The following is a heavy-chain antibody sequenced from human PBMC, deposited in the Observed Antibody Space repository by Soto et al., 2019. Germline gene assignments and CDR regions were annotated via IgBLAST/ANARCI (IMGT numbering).Heavy chain of an antibody. Sequence: ASVKVSCKASGYSFTSYGISWVRQAPGQGPEWMGWISGHNGNTNHPQSLQGRVTMTTDTSRNTAYMELRSLRSDDTAVYYCARHRFNYYDDTVYYYFDYWGQGTLVTV. J-gene: IGHJ4*02. V-gene: IGHV1-18*04. CDR1: GYSFTSYG. CDR3: ARHRFNYYDDTVYYYFDY. D-gene: IGHD3-22*01. CDR2: ISGHNGNT.